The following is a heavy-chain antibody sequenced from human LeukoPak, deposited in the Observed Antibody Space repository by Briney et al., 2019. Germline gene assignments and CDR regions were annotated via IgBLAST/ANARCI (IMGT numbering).Heavy chain of an antibody. CDR1: GFKFSYHD. V-gene: IGHV3-64*02. CDR2: IGAAGAHT. CDR3: ARELGGTKTGGFDI. J-gene: IGHJ3*02. D-gene: IGHD1-14*01. Sequence: GGSLRLSCAASGFKFSYHDMHWVRQAPGKGLEFVSSIGAAGAHTFYADSVKGRFTISRDNFQSTMYLQMDGLRPEDSAVYYCARELGGTKTGGFDIWGQGTVVTVSS.